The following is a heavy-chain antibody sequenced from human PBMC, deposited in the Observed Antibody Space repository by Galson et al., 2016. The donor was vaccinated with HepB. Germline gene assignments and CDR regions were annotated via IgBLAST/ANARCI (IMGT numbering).Heavy chain of an antibody. V-gene: IGHV1-69*01. D-gene: IGHD2-15*01. CDR1: GGTFSSYG. CDR2: IIPIFGTT. J-gene: IGHJ2*01. Sequence: QSGAEVKKPGESLKISCKASGGTFSSYGISWVRQAPGQGLHWMGGIIPIFGTTNVAQKFQGRVTITADESTSTAYMEMSSLTSEDTAVDYCARESQGLGYCSGGSCHWYFGLWGRGTLVTVSS. CDR3: ARESQGLGYCSGGSCHWYFGL.